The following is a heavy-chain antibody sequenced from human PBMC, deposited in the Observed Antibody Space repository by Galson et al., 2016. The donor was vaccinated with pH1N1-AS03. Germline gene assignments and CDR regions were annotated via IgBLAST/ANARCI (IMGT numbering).Heavy chain of an antibody. CDR2: IRYDESIK. V-gene: IGHV3-30*02. CDR3: VKGGGYSHGFLEYYFDS. D-gene: IGHD3-3*01. J-gene: IGHJ4*02. CDR1: GFVFSTSA. Sequence: SLRLSCAASGFVFSTSAIHWVRQSPGKRLEWVAFIRYDESIKNYGDSVKGRFTISRDNSKNTVDLEMNSLRPEDSAVYYCVKGGGYSHGFLEYYFDSWGQGSLVTVSS.